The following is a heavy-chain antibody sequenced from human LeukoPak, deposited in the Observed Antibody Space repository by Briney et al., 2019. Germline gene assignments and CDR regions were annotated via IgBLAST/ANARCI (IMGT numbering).Heavy chain of an antibody. CDR2: IIPIFGTA. CDR1: GGTFSSYA. J-gene: IGHJ6*02. D-gene: IGHD2-15*01. V-gene: IGHV1-69*13. CDR3: ARGGYCSGGSCYSDYYGMDV. Sequence: SVKVSCKASGGTFSSYAISWVRQAPGQGLEWMGGIIPIFGTANYAQKFQGRVTITADESTSTAYMELCSLRSEDTAVYYCARGGYCSGGSCYSDYYGMDVRGQGTTVTVSS.